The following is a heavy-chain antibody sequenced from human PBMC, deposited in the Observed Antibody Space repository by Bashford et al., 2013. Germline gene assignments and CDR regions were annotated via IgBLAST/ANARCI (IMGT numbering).Heavy chain of an antibody. CDR2: ISSSGSTI. Sequence: GGSLRLSCAASGFTFSSYEMNWVRQAPGKGLEWVSYISSSGSTIYYADSVKGRFTISRDNAKNSLYLQMNSLRAEDTAVYYCASFHLGYSSSWYGMDVWGQGTTVTVSS. D-gene: IGHD6-13*01. CDR1: GFTFSSYE. V-gene: IGHV3-48*03. CDR3: ASFHLGYSSSWYGMDV. J-gene: IGHJ6*02.